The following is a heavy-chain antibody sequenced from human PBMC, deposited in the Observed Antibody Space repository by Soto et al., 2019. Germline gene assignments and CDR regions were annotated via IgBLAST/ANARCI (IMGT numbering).Heavy chain of an antibody. CDR1: VGSVSPYY. D-gene: IGHD4-17*01. Sequence: SETLSLTCTVSVGSVSPYYWSWIRQPPGKGLEWIGYIYSFGSTNYNASLESRVSVSVDTSKNQVSLKLTSVTVADTAVYYCARHKSTVNILDYWGQGTLVTVS. CDR2: IYSFGST. CDR3: ARHKSTVNILDY. J-gene: IGHJ4*02. V-gene: IGHV4-59*08.